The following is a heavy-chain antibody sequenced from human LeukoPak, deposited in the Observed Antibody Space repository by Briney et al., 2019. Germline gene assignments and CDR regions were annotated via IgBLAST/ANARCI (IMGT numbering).Heavy chain of an antibody. D-gene: IGHD1-26*01. CDR2: MNPNSGNT. Sequence: ASVKVSCKASGYTFTGYYMHWVRQATGQGLEWMGWMNPNSGNTGYAQKFQGRVTMTRNTSISTAYMELSSLRSEDTAVYYCARGRGAPFDYWGQGTLVTVSS. CDR3: ARGRGAPFDY. J-gene: IGHJ4*02. CDR1: GYTFTGYY. V-gene: IGHV1-8*02.